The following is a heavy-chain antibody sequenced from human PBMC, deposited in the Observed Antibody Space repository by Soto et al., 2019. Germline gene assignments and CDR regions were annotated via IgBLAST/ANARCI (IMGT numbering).Heavy chain of an antibody. CDR2: ISSSSSYI. V-gene: IGHV3-21*01. J-gene: IGHJ4*02. Sequence: PGGSKRLSWAAAGFTLSSYSMNWVRQDQGKGLEWVSVISSSSSYIYYADSVKGRFTISRDNAKNSLYLQMNSLRVEDTAVYYRARSSCSNTSCYRLCDYCGQGTLVTVSS. CDR3: ARSSCSNTSCYRLCDY. CDR1: GFTLSSYS. D-gene: IGHD2-2*01.